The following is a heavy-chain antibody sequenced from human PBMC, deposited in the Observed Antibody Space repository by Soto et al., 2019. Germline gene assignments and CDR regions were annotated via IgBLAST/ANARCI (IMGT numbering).Heavy chain of an antibody. V-gene: IGHV1-3*01. CDR2: INAGNGNT. Sequence: QVQLVQSGAEVKKPGASVKVSCKASGYTFTSYAIHWVRLAPGQRLAWMGWINAGNGNTKYSQKFQGRLTITRDTSASTAYMERSSLRAEDTAVYYCAILRYFGDGMGFDHWGQGTLLTVSS. D-gene: IGHD3-9*01. CDR3: AILRYFGDGMGFDH. J-gene: IGHJ5*02. CDR1: GYTFTSYA.